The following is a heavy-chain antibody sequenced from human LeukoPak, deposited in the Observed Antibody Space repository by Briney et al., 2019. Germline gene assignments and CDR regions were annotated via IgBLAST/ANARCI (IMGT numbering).Heavy chain of an antibody. V-gene: IGHV3-9*01. D-gene: IGHD3-22*01. CDR1: GFTFDDYA. CDR3: AKDYYDSSGYYVSPPTFDY. J-gene: IGHJ4*02. CDR2: IGWNSGSI. Sequence: GGPLRLSCAASGFTFDDYAMHWVRQAPGKGLEWVSGIGWNSGSIGYADSVKGRFTISRDNAKNSLYLQMNSLRAEDTALYYCAKDYYDSSGYYVSPPTFDYWGQGTLVTVSS.